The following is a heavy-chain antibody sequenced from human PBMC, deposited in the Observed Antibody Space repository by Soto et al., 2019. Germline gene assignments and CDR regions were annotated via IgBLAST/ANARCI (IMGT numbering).Heavy chain of an antibody. D-gene: IGHD3-10*01. J-gene: IGHJ3*02. Sequence: GGSLRLSCTASGFIFSDHGMSWVRQAPGKGLEWISYISSVSTTIYYADSAKGRSTISRDNANNSLYLQMNSLRAEDTAVYYCARDRGVRGITPCQFYCPVDAFDIWGRGTMVTVSS. CDR3: ARDRGVRGITPCQFYCPVDAFDI. CDR2: ISSVSTTI. V-gene: IGHV3-48*01. CDR1: GFIFSDHG.